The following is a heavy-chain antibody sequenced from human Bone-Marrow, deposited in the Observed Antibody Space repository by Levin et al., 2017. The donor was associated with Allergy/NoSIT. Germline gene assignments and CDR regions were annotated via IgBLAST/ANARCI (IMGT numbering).Heavy chain of an antibody. CDR1: GYTFRNYW. V-gene: IGHV5-51*01. CDR3: ASQTGGLCSRGSCYRGDDGFDF. D-gene: IGHD2-15*01. J-gene: IGHJ3*01. Sequence: KCGESLKISCQGVGYTFRNYWIGWVRQMPGKGLEWVGTIYPGDSDTRYSPSSLGYVTISADKSINTAYLQWSSLKASDTATSYCASQTGGLCSRGSCYRGDDGFDFWGLGTVVTVSS. CDR2: IYPGDSDT.